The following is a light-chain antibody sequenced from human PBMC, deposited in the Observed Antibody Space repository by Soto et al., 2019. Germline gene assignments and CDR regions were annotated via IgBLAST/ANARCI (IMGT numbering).Light chain of an antibody. V-gene: IGKV4-1*01. CDR3: QQYYSTPWT. Sequence: IVIAESPGSLSLCLGEMATINCKSIQSFLYSSNNKNNLAWYQQKPGQPPKLLIYWASSRESGVPVRFSGSGSGTDFTLAISSLQAEDVAIYYCQQYYSTPWTFGQGTKVDIK. CDR1: QSFLYSSNNKNN. J-gene: IGKJ1*01. CDR2: WAS.